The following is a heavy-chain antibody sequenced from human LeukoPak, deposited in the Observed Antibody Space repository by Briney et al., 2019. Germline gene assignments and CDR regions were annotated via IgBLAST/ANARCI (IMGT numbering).Heavy chain of an antibody. CDR3: ARGFVDYWSGYYRRDWFDP. V-gene: IGHV1-8*03. D-gene: IGHD3-3*01. CDR1: GGIFSNYL. Sequence: VSRMSCGGIFSNYLISWVRPPTGQGLAGVGRMSPNYGKKDYAQKFQGRVTITRDTSINTVYMELSSLRSDDTAVYYCARGFVDYWSGYYRRDWFDPWGQGTLVTVSS. CDR2: MSPNYGKK. J-gene: IGHJ5*02.